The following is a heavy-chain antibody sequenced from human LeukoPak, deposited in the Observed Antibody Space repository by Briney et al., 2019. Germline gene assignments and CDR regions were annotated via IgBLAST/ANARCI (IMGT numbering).Heavy chain of an antibody. V-gene: IGHV3-33*08. CDR2: IWYDGGNK. J-gene: IGHJ4*02. D-gene: IGHD3-10*01. CDR3: ARIWFGEASVDY. Sequence: AGGSLRLSCAASGFTFSNYGMHWVRQAPGKGLEWVVVIWYDGGNKYYADTVKGRFTISRDNSKNTLYLQMNSLRAEDTAVYYCARIWFGEASVDYWGQGTLVTVSS. CDR1: GFTFSNYG.